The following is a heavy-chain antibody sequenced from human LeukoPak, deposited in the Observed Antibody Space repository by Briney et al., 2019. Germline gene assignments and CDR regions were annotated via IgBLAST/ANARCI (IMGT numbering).Heavy chain of an antibody. CDR2: IHREESSI. J-gene: IGHJ3*02. CDR1: GFTFSSSW. Sequence: GGALRLSSAGPGFTFSSSWIHWVRQDPGKGLVWVSRIHREESSISYADSVKGRFTISRDNAKNTLYLQMNSLRAEDTAVYYCTRGNLAAGGAFDIWGQGTVVIVSS. D-gene: IGHD6-13*01. CDR3: TRGNLAAGGAFDI. V-gene: IGHV3-74*01.